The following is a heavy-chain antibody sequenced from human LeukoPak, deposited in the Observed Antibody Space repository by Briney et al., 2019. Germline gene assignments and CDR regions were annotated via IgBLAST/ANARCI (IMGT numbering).Heavy chain of an antibody. CDR2: IIPIFGTA. CDR3: AGGYCSSTSCYWSFRLDY. V-gene: IGHV1-69*13. CDR1: GGTFSSYA. J-gene: IGHJ4*02. D-gene: IGHD2-2*01. Sequence: ASVKVSCKASGGTFSSYAISWVRQAPGQGLEWMGGIIPIFGTANYAQKFQGRVTITADESTSTAYMELSSLRSEDTAVYYCAGGYCSSTSCYWSFRLDYWGQGTLVTVSS.